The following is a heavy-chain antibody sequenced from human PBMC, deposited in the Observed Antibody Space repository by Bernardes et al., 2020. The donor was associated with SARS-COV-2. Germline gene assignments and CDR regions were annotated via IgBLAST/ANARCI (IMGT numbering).Heavy chain of an antibody. CDR2: IKRNGGST. D-gene: IGHD3-3*01. CDR1: GFKFDDYG. Sequence: GGSLRLSCGASGFKFDDYGMSWVRQSPGKGLQWVSGIKRNGGSTGYADFVQGRFTISRDNAKNSLYLQMNSLRAEDTALYHCVRGYYDCPFDNWGQGTLVTVSS. V-gene: IGHV3-20*01. J-gene: IGHJ4*02. CDR3: VRGYYDCPFDN.